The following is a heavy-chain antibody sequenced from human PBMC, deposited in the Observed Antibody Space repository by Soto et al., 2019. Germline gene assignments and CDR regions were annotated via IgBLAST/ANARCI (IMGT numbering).Heavy chain of an antibody. CDR3: ARERLGINWFDP. D-gene: IGHD6-19*01. CDR2: ISDSGRT. CDR1: GGSITNYY. J-gene: IGHJ5*02. Sequence: SETLSLTCTVSGGSITNYYWSWIRQPPGKGLEWIGYISDSGRTNYNPSLKSRVTISVDTSKNQFSLNLSSVTAADTAVYYYARERLGINWFDPWGQGTQVT. V-gene: IGHV4-59*01.